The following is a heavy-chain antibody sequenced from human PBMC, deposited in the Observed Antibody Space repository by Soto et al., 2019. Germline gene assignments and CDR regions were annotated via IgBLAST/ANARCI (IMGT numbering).Heavy chain of an antibody. V-gene: IGHV1-18*01. CDR3: ARDSPPVDY. CDR1: GYTFASYA. J-gene: IGHJ4*02. CDR2: ISAYNGNT. Sequence: QVQLVQSGAEVKKPGASVKVSCKASGYTFASYASSWVRQAPGQGLEGMGWISAYNGNTKYAEKLQGRVTMTTDTSTSTAYMELRSLTSDDTAVYYCARDSPPVDYWGQGTLVTVSS.